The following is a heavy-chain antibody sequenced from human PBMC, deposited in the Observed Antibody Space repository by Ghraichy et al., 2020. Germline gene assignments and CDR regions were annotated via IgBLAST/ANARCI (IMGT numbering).Heavy chain of an antibody. J-gene: IGHJ6*02. CDR2: IKQDGSEK. Sequence: GGSLRLSCAASGFTFSSYWMSWVRQAPGKGLEWVANIKQDGSEKYYVDSVKGRFTISRDNAKNSLYLQMNSLRAEDTAVYYCARDGPDTFGYGDSYYYYGMDVWGQGTTVTVSS. D-gene: IGHD3-16*01. V-gene: IGHV3-7*01. CDR3: ARDGPDTFGYGDSYYYYGMDV. CDR1: GFTFSSYW.